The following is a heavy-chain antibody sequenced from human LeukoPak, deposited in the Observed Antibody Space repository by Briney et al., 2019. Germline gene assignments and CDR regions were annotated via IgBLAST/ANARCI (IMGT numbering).Heavy chain of an antibody. CDR2: IGGSGGNI. CDR3: ARDNYSYRLDL. Sequence: PGGSLRLSCAASGLTFNTYSMNWVRQAPGKGLEWVSAIGGSGGNIFYTDSVKGRFTISRDNSKNTLYLHMNSLRAEDTAIYYCARDNYSYRLDLWGRGTLVTVSS. J-gene: IGHJ5*02. D-gene: IGHD2-21*01. CDR1: GLTFNTYS. V-gene: IGHV3-23*01.